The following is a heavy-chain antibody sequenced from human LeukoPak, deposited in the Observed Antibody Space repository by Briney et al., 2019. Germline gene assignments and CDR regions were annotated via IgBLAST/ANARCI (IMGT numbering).Heavy chain of an antibody. D-gene: IGHD6-19*01. Sequence: AGGSLRLSCAASGFTFSTYAMSWVRQAPGKGLEWVSAISAGGGSTFYADSVRGRFSISRDNSKNTLDLQLNSLRAEDTAVYYCAKAGIAVAGTPPRSWGQGTLVTVSS. CDR3: AKAGIAVAGTPPRS. CDR2: ISAGGGST. J-gene: IGHJ4*02. V-gene: IGHV3-23*01. CDR1: GFTFSTYA.